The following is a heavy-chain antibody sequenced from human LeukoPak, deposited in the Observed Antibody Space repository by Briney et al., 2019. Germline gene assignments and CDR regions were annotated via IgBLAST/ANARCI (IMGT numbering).Heavy chain of an antibody. J-gene: IGHJ4*02. V-gene: IGHV4-4*07. D-gene: IGHD3-22*01. CDR1: GGPLSSYY. CDR2: IYTSGST. CDR3: AREYDSSGYYPVHDY. Sequence: PSETLSLTCTVSGGPLSSYYWSWIRQPAGKGLEWIGRIYTSGSTNYNPSLKSRVTMSVDTSKNQFSLKLSSVTAADTAVYYCAREYDSSGYYPVHDYWGQGTLVTVSS.